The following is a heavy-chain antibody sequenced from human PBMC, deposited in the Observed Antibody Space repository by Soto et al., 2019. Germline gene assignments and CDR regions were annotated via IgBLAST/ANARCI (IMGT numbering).Heavy chain of an antibody. Sequence: QVQLVQSGAEVKKPGASVKVSYKASGYTFTSYGISWVRQAPGQGLEWMGWISAYNGNTNYAQKLQGRVTMTTDTSTSTAYMELRSLRSDDTAVYYCARDVMTTVTTMGGVDAFDIWGQGTMVTVSS. J-gene: IGHJ3*02. V-gene: IGHV1-18*01. D-gene: IGHD4-17*01. CDR2: ISAYNGNT. CDR3: ARDVMTTVTTMGGVDAFDI. CDR1: GYTFTSYG.